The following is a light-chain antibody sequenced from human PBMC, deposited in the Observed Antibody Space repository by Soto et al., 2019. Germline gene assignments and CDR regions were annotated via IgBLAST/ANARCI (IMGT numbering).Light chain of an antibody. V-gene: IGLV2-14*01. J-gene: IGLJ2*01. CDR3: SSYTGGITPLVV. CDR2: AVN. Sequence: QSVLTQPASVSGSPGQSITISCTGTSSDVGRYNYVSWYQHHPGKAPKLMIYAVNNRPSGVSDRFSGSKSGNTASLTISGLQAEDEADYYCSSYTGGITPLVVFGGGTKLTVL. CDR1: SSDVGRYNY.